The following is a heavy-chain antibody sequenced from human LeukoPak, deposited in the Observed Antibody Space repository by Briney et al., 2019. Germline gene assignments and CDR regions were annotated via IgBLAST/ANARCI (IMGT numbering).Heavy chain of an antibody. Sequence: GGSLRLSCAASGFTFSSYGMSWVRQAPGKGLEWVANINREGSDKNYVDSVKGRFTISRDNAKNSLYLQMNSLRVEDTAVYYCARDGVPGGRDVWGQGTTVTVS. D-gene: IGHD3-16*01. CDR2: INREGSDK. CDR3: ARDGVPGGRDV. V-gene: IGHV3-7*01. J-gene: IGHJ6*02. CDR1: GFTFSSYG.